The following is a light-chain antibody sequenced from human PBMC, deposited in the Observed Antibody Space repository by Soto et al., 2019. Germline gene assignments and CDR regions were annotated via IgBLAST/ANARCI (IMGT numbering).Light chain of an antibody. V-gene: IGKV3-11*01. CDR1: QSVSSY. CDR2: DAS. CDR3: QQRSNWPSIT. J-gene: IGKJ5*01. Sequence: EIVLTQSPATLSLSPGERATLSCRASQSVSSYLAWYQQKPGQAPRLLSYDASNRATGIPARFSGSGSGTDFTLTISSLAPEDFAVYSCQQRSNWPSITFGQGTRLEIK.